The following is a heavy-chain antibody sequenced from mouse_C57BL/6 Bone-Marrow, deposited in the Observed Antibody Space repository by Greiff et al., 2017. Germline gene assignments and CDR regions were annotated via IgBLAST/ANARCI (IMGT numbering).Heavy chain of an antibody. V-gene: IGHV3-6*01. CDR1: GYSITSGYY. CDR3: ARGAY. J-gene: IGHJ3*01. Sequence: EVKLLESGPGLVKPSQPLSLTCSVTGYSITSGYYWNWIRQFPGNKLEWMGYISYDGSNNYNPSLKNRISITRDTSKNQFFLKLNSVTTEDTATYYCARGAYWGQGTLVTVSA. CDR2: ISYDGSN.